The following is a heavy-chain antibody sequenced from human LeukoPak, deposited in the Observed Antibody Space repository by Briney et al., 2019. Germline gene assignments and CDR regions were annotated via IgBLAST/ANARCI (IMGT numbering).Heavy chain of an antibody. J-gene: IGHJ6*03. D-gene: IGHD6-6*01. CDR1: GGSISSYY. V-gene: IGHV4-59*12. CDR3: ARLLYSSSKPSYYYYYMDV. Sequence: SETLSLTCTVSGGSISSYYWTWIRQPPGKGLEWIGYIYYSGSTNYNPSLKSRVTISVDTSKNQFSLKLSSVTAADTAVYYCARLLYSSSKPSYYYYYMDVWGKGTTVTISS. CDR2: IYYSGST.